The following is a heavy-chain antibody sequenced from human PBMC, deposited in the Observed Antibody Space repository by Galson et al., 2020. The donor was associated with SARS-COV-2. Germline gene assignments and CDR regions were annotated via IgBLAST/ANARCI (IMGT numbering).Heavy chain of an antibody. CDR3: AVETSAWFSIDY. CDR2: VYWVGGK. CDR1: GVSLNTPGVG. J-gene: IGHJ4*02. V-gene: IGHV2-5*02. Sequence: SGPTLVKPTQTLTLTSTFSGVSLNTPGVGVGWIRQPPGKALEWLAPVYWVGGKRYNPSLKSRLTITMDTSKNQVVLTMTNVDPVDTGTYYCAVETSAWFSIDYWGQGSLVTVSS. D-gene: IGHD6-19*01.